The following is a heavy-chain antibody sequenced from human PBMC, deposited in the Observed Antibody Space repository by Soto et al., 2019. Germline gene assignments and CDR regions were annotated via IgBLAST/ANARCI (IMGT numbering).Heavy chain of an antibody. V-gene: IGHV3-30*03. Sequence: VQLVESGGGVVQPGRSVRLSCAASGFTFSSYGMHWVRQAQGKGLEWVAVISYDGSNKYYADSVKGRFTISRDNSKNTLYLQMNSLRAEDTAVYYCARQRPIAARDYYYYGMDVWGQGTTVTVFS. J-gene: IGHJ6*02. CDR1: GFTFSSYG. CDR2: ISYDGSNK. CDR3: ARQRPIAARDYYYYGMDV. D-gene: IGHD6-6*01.